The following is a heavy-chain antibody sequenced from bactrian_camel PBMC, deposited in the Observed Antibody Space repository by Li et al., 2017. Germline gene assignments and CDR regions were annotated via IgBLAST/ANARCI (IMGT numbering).Heavy chain of an antibody. CDR1: GFPFSSYV. V-gene: IGHV3S40*01. D-gene: IGHD1*01. CDR3: ARKRQYYCSRNFDY. CDR2: INTGGDST. Sequence: VQLVESGGGSMQAGGSLRLSCVASGFPFSSYVMTWVRQAPGKGFEWISAINTGGDSTYYADSVKGRFTISKDNAKNTLYLQMNSLKPEDTAMYYCARKRQYYCSRNFDYWGQGTQVTVS. J-gene: IGHJ4*01.